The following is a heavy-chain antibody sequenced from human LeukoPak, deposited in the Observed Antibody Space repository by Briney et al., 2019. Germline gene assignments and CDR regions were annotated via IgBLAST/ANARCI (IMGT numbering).Heavy chain of an antibody. CDR2: MNPNSGNT. CDR3: ARLAAGTRIVLDP. V-gene: IGHV1-8*01. D-gene: IGHD6-13*01. Sequence: GASVKVSCKASGYTFTSYDINWVRQATGQGLEWMGWMNPNSGNTGYAQKFQGRVTMTRNTSISTAYMELSRLRSDDTAVYYCARLAAGTRIVLDPWGQGTLVTVSS. J-gene: IGHJ5*02. CDR1: GYTFTSYD.